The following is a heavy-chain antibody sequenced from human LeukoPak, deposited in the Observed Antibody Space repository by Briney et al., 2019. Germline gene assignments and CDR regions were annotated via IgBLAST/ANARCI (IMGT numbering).Heavy chain of an antibody. Sequence: GGSLRLSCAASGFTFSAYAMTWVRQGPGTGLECVSTIATSDAYTYYADSVQGRFTISRDNSKNTLYLQMDSLRAEDTAIYYCAKALRQQPRAYDYWGQGTLVTVSS. CDR1: GFTFSAYA. V-gene: IGHV3-23*01. CDR3: AKALRQQPRAYDY. CDR2: IATSDAYT. J-gene: IGHJ4*02. D-gene: IGHD6-13*01.